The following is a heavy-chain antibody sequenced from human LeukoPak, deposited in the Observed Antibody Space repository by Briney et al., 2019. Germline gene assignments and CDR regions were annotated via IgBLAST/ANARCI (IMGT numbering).Heavy chain of an antibody. CDR3: ARDLAVALYYYGMDV. D-gene: IGHD6-19*01. CDR1: GFTFSDYY. CDR2: ISSSGSTI. Sequence: GGSLRLSCAASGFTFSDYYMSWIRQAPGKGLEWVSYISSSGSTIYYADSVKGRFTISRDNAKNSLYLQMNSLRAEDTAVYYCARDLAVALYYYGMDVWGQRTTVTVSS. V-gene: IGHV3-11*01. J-gene: IGHJ6*02.